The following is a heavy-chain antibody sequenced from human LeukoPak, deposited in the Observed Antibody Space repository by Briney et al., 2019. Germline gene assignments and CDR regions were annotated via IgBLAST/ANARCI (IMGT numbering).Heavy chain of an antibody. D-gene: IGHD5-18*01. CDR2: INHSGST. CDR1: GGSFSGYY. CDR3: ARGGYSYGCDY. Sequence: SETLSLTCAVYGGSFSGYYWSWIRQPPGKGLEWIGEINHSGSTNYNPSLKSRVTISVDTSKSQFSLKLSSVTAADTAVYYCARGGYSYGCDYWGQGTLVTVSS. V-gene: IGHV4-34*01. J-gene: IGHJ4*02.